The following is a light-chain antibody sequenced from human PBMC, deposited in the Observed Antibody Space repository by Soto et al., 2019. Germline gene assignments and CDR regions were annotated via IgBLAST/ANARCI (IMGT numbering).Light chain of an antibody. J-gene: IGKJ5*01. CDR3: QQYATSRVT. CDR1: QSVTKSY. V-gene: IGKV3-20*01. CDR2: GAS. Sequence: EIVLTQSTGTLSLSPGERVTLSCRASQSVTKSYLAWYQQRPGQAPRLLIFGASTRATGIPERFSGSGSGTDFTLTISRLEPEDFVVYYCQQYATSRVTFGQGTRLEIK.